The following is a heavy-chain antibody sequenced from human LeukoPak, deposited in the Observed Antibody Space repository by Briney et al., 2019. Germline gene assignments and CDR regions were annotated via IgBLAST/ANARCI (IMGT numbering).Heavy chain of an antibody. CDR3: ARDRSYGEANAFDI. D-gene: IGHD4-17*01. J-gene: IGHJ3*02. CDR1: GGSISSGDYY. CDR2: IYYSGST. V-gene: IGHV4-30-4*01. Sequence: PSETLSLTCTVSGGSISSGDYYWSWIRQPPGKGLEWIGYIYYSGSTYYNPSLKSRVTISVDTSKNQFSLKLSSVTAADTAVYYCARDRSYGEANAFDIWGQGTMVTVPS.